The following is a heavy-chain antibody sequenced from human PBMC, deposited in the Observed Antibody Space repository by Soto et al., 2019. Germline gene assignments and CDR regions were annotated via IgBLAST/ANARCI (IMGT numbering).Heavy chain of an antibody. CDR2: IIPIFGTA. CDR3: ARHVPDAGYYYGMAV. Sequence: QVQLVQSGAEVKKPGSSVKVSCKASGGTFSSYAISWVRQAPGQGLEWMGGIIPIFGTANYAQKFQGRVTIPADEATTTAYMELNSLRSEATAVYYCARHVPDAGYYYGMAVWGQGTTVTVSS. CDR1: GGTFSSYA. V-gene: IGHV1-69*12. D-gene: IGHD2-2*01. J-gene: IGHJ6*02.